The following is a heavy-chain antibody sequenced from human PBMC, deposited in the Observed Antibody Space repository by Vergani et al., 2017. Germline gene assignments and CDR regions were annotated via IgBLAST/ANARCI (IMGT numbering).Heavy chain of an antibody. J-gene: IGHJ4*02. CDR3: ARDLVSRGYSGYDQGD. D-gene: IGHD5-12*01. CDR1: GYTFTSYG. V-gene: IGHV1-2*02. CDR2: INANSGGT. Sequence: QVQLVQSGAEVKKPGASVKVSCKASGYTFTSYGISWVRQAPGQGLEWMGWINANSGGTNYAQKFQGRVTMTRDTSISTAYMELSRLRSDDTAVYYCARDLVSRGYSGYDQGDWGQGTLVTVSS.